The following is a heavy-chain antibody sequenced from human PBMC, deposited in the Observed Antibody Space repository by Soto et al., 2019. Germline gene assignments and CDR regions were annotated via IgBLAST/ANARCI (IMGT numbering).Heavy chain of an antibody. D-gene: IGHD3-16*02. J-gene: IGHJ6*02. Sequence: PSETLSLTCTVSGGSISNSIYYWVWIRQPPGKGLEWIGTIYYSGSSYYNPSLKSRLSVSVDTSKNQFSLKLSSVTAADTGVYYCARHPVTTNRYQSYYGMDVWGQGTTVTVSS. CDR1: GGSISNSIYY. CDR2: IYYSGSS. V-gene: IGHV4-39*01. CDR3: ARHPVTTNRYQSYYGMDV.